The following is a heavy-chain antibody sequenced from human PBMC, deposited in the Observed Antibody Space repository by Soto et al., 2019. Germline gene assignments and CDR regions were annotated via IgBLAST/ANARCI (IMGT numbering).Heavy chain of an antibody. J-gene: IGHJ4*02. CDR2: IYYGETT. CDR3: ARPSNDCGGDCTFVY. D-gene: IGHD2-21*02. Sequence: TLSLTCTVSGGSISSSSYYWGWIRQPPGKGLEWIGGIYYGETTYYNPSLKSRVTISVDTSKNQFSLKLSSVTAADTAVYYCARPSNDCGGDCTFVYWGQGALVTVSS. V-gene: IGHV4-39*01. CDR1: GGSISSSSYY.